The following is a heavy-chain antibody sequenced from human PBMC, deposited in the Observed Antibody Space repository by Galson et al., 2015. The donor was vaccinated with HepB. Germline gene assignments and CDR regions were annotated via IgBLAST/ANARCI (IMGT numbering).Heavy chain of an antibody. D-gene: IGHD1-1*01. CDR1: GYTFISYG. Sequence: SCKASGYTFISYGISWVRQAPGQGLEWMGWISGYNGNTKYAQRLQGRVTMTTDTSTNTAYMELRSLRSDDTAVYYCARDPSRPGTTDYGMDVWGQGTTVTVSS. CDR2: ISGYNGNT. J-gene: IGHJ6*02. V-gene: IGHV1-18*01. CDR3: ARDPSRPGTTDYGMDV.